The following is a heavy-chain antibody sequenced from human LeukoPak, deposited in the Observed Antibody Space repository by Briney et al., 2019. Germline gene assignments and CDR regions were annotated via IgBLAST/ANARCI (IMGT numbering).Heavy chain of an antibody. V-gene: IGHV3-43*02. Sequence: GGSLRLSCAASGFTFDDYAMHWVRQAPGKGLEWVSRISGDGGSTYYADSVKGRFTISRDNSKNSLYLQMNSLRTEDTALYYCAKDLRRRTYYYGSGSYDYWGQGTLVTVSS. CDR1: GFTFDDYA. D-gene: IGHD3-10*01. J-gene: IGHJ4*02. CDR2: ISGDGGST. CDR3: AKDLRRRTYYYGSGSYDY.